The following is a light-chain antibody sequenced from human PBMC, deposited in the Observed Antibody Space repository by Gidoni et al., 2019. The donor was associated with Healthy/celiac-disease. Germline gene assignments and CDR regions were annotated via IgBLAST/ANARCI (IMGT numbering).Light chain of an antibody. V-gene: IGLV3-1*01. CDR1: KLGDKY. J-gene: IGLJ2*01. Sequence: SYELTQPPSVSVSPGQTASITCPGDKLGDKYACWYQQKPGQSPVLVIYQDSKRPSGIPERFSGSNPGNTATLTISGTQAMDEADYYCQAWDSSTRVFGGGTKLTVL. CDR2: QDS. CDR3: QAWDSSTRV.